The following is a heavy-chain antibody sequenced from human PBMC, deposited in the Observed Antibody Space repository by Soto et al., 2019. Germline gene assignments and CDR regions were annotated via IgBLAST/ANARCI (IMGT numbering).Heavy chain of an antibody. Sequence: SETLSLTCAVYGGSFSGYYWSWIRQPPGKGLEWIGEINHSGSTNYNPSLKSRVTISVDTSKNQFSLKLSSVTAADMAVYYCARGEPYSSSAYYFDYWGQGTLVTVS. V-gene: IGHV4-34*01. CDR1: GGSFSGYY. CDR3: ARGEPYSSSAYYFDY. D-gene: IGHD6-6*01. J-gene: IGHJ4*02. CDR2: INHSGST.